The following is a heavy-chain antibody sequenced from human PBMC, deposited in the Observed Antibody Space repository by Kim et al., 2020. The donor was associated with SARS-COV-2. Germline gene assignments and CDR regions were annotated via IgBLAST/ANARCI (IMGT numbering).Heavy chain of an antibody. V-gene: IGHV4-59*13. CDR3: AREGDWNYANWFDP. D-gene: IGHD1-7*01. CDR2: VHYTGST. Sequence: SETLSLTCSVSGASITAYYWSWIRQPPGKGLEWIGYVHYTGSTNYNPSLESRVYMSVDTSKNQFSLRLTSVSAADTAVYYCAREGDWNYANWFDPWGQGALVTVSS. CDR1: GASITAYY. J-gene: IGHJ5*02.